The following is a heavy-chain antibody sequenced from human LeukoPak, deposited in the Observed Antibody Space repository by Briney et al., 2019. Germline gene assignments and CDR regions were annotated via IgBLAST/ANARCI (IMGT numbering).Heavy chain of an antibody. J-gene: IGHJ5*02. D-gene: IGHD2-15*01. CDR3: AAQDVNWFDP. Sequence: SETLSLTCTVSGGSISSGGYYWSWVRQHPGKGLEWIGYIYYSGSTYYNPSLKSRVTISVDTSKNQFSLKLSSVTAADTAVYYCAAQDVNWFDPWGQGTLVTVSS. CDR1: GGSISSGGYY. CDR2: IYYSGST. V-gene: IGHV4-31*03.